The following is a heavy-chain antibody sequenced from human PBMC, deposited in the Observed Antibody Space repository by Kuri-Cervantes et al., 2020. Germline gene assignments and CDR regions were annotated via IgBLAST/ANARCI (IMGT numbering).Heavy chain of an antibody. D-gene: IGHD3-10*01. V-gene: IGHV3-7*03. J-gene: IGHJ5*02. CDR2: IKQDGSEK. Sequence: ETLSLTCAASGFTFSSYGMHWVRQAPGKGLEWVANIKQDGSEKYYVDSVKGRFTISRDNAKNSLYLQMNSLRAEDTAVYYCAKRAGGDWFDPWGQGTLVTVSS. CDR1: GFTFSSYG. CDR3: AKRAGGDWFDP.